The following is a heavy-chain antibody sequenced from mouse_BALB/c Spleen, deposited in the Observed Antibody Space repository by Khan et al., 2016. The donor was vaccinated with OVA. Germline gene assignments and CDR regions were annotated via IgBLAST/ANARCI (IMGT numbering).Heavy chain of an antibody. CDR1: GFTFSTYG. J-gene: IGHJ3*01. V-gene: IGHV5-6*01. D-gene: IGHD1-1*01. CDR3: ARLAYYYDSEGFAY. CDR2: VSSGGSYT. Sequence: EVQGVESGGDLVKPGGSLKLSCAASGFTFSTYGMSWVRQTPDKRLEWVATVSSGGSYTYYPDSVKGRFTISRDNAKNTLYLQMSSLTSEDTAMFYCARLAYYYDSEGFAYWGQGTLVTVSA.